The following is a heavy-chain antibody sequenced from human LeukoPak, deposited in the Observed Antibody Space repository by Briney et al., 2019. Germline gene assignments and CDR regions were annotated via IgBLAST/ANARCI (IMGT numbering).Heavy chain of an antibody. CDR1: GGSFSGYY. Sequence: PSETLSLTCAVYGGSFSGYYWSWIRQPPGKRLEWIGEINHSGSTNYNPSLKSRVTISVDTSKNQFSLELSSVTAADTAVYYCASTNMVRGVITHDAFDIWGQGTMVTVSS. CDR2: INHSGST. CDR3: ASTNMVRGVITHDAFDI. V-gene: IGHV4-34*01. J-gene: IGHJ3*02. D-gene: IGHD3-10*01.